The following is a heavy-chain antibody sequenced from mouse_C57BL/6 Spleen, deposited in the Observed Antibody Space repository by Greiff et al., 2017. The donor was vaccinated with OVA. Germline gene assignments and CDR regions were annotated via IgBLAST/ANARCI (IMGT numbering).Heavy chain of an antibody. CDR2: INPNNGGT. Sequence: EVQLQQSGPELVKPGASVKISCKASGYTFTDYYMNWVKQSHGQSLEWIGDINPNNGGTSYNQKFKGKATLTVDKSSSTAYMELRSLTSEDSAVYYGERWENYSKYGEAYWGQGTLVTVSA. J-gene: IGHJ3*01. CDR1: GYTFTDYY. V-gene: IGHV1-26*01. D-gene: IGHD2-5*01. CDR3: ERWENYSKYGEAY.